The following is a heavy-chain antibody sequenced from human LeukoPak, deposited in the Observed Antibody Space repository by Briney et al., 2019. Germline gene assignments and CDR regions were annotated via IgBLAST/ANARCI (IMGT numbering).Heavy chain of an antibody. CDR2: INPNSGGT. D-gene: IGHD3-10*01. J-gene: IGHJ4*02. V-gene: IGHV1-2*02. CDR1: GYTFTGYY. CDR3: ARAYGSGSSYHPDY. Sequence: ASVKVSCKASGYTFTGYYMHWVRQAPGQGLEWMGWINPNSGGTNYAQKFQGRVTLTRDTSINTAYMELSSLRSDDTAVYYCARAYGSGSSYHPDYWGLGTLVTVSS.